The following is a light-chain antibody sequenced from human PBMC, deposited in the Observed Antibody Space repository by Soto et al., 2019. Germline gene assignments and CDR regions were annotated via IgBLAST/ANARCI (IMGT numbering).Light chain of an antibody. CDR1: QSVSSN. V-gene: IGKV3-15*01. Sequence: EIVMTQSPATLSVSPGERATLSCRASQSVSSNLAWYQQKPGQAPRLLIYGASTRATGIPARFSGSGSGTEFTLTISSLQSEDFVVYYCQQYNNWPTRFGQGTKVEIK. J-gene: IGKJ1*01. CDR2: GAS. CDR3: QQYNNWPTR.